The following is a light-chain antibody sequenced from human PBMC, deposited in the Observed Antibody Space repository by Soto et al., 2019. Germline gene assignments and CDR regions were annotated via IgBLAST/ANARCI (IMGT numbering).Light chain of an antibody. CDR3: SSYTSRSSPLYV. Sequence: QSALTQPASVSGSPGQSITISCTGTRSDIGGFNYVSWYQHHPGKAPKLMIYDVTNRPSGVSSRFSGSRSGNTASLTISGLQAEDEADYYCSSYTSRSSPLYVFGTGTKLTVL. CDR2: DVT. J-gene: IGLJ1*01. CDR1: RSDIGGFNY. V-gene: IGLV2-14*03.